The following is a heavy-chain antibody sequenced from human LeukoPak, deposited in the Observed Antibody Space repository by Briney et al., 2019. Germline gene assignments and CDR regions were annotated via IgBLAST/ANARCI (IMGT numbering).Heavy chain of an antibody. Sequence: TGGSLRLSCAASGFTFSSYAMSWVRQAPGKGLEWVSSISSSSSYIYYANSVKGRFTISRDNAKNSLYLQMNSLRAEDTAVYFCAKDRIAAAGTTRSFGYWGQGTLVTVSS. J-gene: IGHJ4*02. CDR3: AKDRIAAAGTTRSFGY. CDR1: GFTFSSYA. D-gene: IGHD6-13*01. CDR2: ISSSSSYI. V-gene: IGHV3-21*01.